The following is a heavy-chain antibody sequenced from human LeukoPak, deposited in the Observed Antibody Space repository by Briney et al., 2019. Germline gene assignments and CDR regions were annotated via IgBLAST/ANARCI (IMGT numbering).Heavy chain of an antibody. CDR3: ARGTIVVVPAAPVHGMDV. Sequence: EPGGSLRLSCAASGFTFSSYGMHWVRQAPGKGLEWVAVIWYEGSNKYYADSVKGRFTISRDNSKNTLYLQMNSLRAEDTAVYYCARGTIVVVPAAPVHGMDVWGQGTTVTVSS. CDR2: IWYEGSNK. J-gene: IGHJ6*02. CDR1: GFTFSSYG. V-gene: IGHV3-33*01. D-gene: IGHD2-2*01.